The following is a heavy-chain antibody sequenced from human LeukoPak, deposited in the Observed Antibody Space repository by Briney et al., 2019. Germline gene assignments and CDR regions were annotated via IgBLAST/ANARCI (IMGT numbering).Heavy chain of an antibody. CDR3: ARSGSGSYYRIPPNWFDP. Sequence: SVKVSCKASGGTFSSYAISWVRQAPGQGLEWMGGIIPIFVTANYAQKFQGRVTITADESTSTAYMELSSLRSEYTDVYYCARSGSGSYYRIPPNWFDPWGQGTLVTVSS. D-gene: IGHD3-10*01. CDR1: GGTFSSYA. CDR2: IIPIFVTA. J-gene: IGHJ5*02. V-gene: IGHV1-69*13.